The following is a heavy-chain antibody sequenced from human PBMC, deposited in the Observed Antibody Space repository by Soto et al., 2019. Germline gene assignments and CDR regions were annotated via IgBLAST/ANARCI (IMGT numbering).Heavy chain of an antibody. J-gene: IGHJ4*02. Sequence: WGSLRLSCAASGFTFSSYAMSWVLQAPGKGLEWVSAISGSGGSTYYADSVKGRFTISRDNSKNTLYLQMNSLRAEDTAVYYCAKDGMGRPVDYWGQGTLVTVSS. V-gene: IGHV3-23*01. D-gene: IGHD1-20*01. CDR2: ISGSGGST. CDR3: AKDGMGRPVDY. CDR1: GFTFSSYA.